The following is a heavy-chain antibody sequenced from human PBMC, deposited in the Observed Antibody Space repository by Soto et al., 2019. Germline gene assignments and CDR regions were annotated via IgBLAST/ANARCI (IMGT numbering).Heavy chain of an antibody. J-gene: IGHJ6*02. CDR1: GGSISNGGYY. Sequence: SETLSLTCTVSGGSISNGGYYWSWIRQHPGKGLEWIGYIYYSGSTYYNPSLKSRVTISLDTSKNQFSLKLSSVTAADTAVYYCAREIGSGSYYRGPVYYYYNCMDVSGQAPTVTVSS. D-gene: IGHD3-10*01. V-gene: IGHV4-31*03. CDR3: AREIGSGSYYRGPVYYYYNCMDV. CDR2: IYYSGST.